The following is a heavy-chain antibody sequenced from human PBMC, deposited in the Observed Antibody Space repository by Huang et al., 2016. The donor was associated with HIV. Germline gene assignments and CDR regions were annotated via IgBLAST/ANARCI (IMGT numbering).Heavy chain of an antibody. CDR1: GYCFSSYW. CDR2: ILPDGSDT. V-gene: IGHV5-51*01. CDR3: ARRFSSSSGYFDY. J-gene: IGHJ4*02. D-gene: IGHD6-6*01. Sequence: VQLVQSGAEVKKPGESLKISCKGSGYCFSSYWIAWVRQMPGKGLEWMWIILPDGSDTTYRPSFEGEVTISAEKSIGTAYLQWSSLKASDTAMYYCARRFSSSSGYFDYWGQGSLVTVSS.